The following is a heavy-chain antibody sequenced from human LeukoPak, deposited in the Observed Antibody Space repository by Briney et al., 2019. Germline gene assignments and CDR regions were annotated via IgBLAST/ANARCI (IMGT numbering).Heavy chain of an antibody. Sequence: PSETLSLTCAVYGGSFSGYYWSWIRQPPGKGLEWIGEINHSGSTNYNPSLKSRVTISVDTSKNQFSLKLSSVTAADTAVYYCARGLALSWNYVSWFDPWGQGTLVTVSS. CDR1: GGSFSGYY. D-gene: IGHD1-7*01. CDR2: INHSGST. CDR3: ARGLALSWNYVSWFDP. J-gene: IGHJ5*02. V-gene: IGHV4-34*01.